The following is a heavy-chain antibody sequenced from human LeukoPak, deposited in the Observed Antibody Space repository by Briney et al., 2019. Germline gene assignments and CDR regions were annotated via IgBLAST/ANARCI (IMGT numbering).Heavy chain of an antibody. V-gene: IGHV3-23*01. J-gene: IGHJ3*01. D-gene: IGHD3-10*01. CDR3: AKGHYGSSPNKVDAFDV. CDR2: ISSGAGAT. CDR1: GFTFTNAC. Sequence: PGGSLRLSCKGSGFTFTNACMSWVRLAPGKGLEWVSTISSGAGATYYADSVKGRFTISRDNSKNTLYMQVNSLRAEDTAVYYCAKGHYGSSPNKVDAFDVWGQGSMVTVSS.